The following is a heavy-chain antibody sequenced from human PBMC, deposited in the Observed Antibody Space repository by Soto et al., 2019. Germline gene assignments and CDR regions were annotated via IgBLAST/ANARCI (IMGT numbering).Heavy chain of an antibody. V-gene: IGHV2-5*02. Sequence: QITLKESGPTLVKPTQTLTLTCTFSGFSLSTSGVAVGWIRQPPGKALEWLALIYWDDDKRYSPSLKSRLTIPKDTTXNQVVLTMTNMDPVDTATYYCAHRPPERGLATFDPWGQGTLVTVSS. CDR1: GFSLSTSGVA. D-gene: IGHD1-1*01. J-gene: IGHJ5*02. CDR3: AHRPPERGLATFDP. CDR2: IYWDDDK.